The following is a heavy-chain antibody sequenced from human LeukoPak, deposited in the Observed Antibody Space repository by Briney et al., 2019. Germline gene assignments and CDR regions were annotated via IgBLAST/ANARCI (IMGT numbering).Heavy chain of an antibody. CDR2: IYNSGST. J-gene: IGHJ4*02. CDR1: GGAISSSSYY. D-gene: IGHD3-10*01. Sequence: PSETLSLTCTVSGGAISSSSYYWGWIRQPPGKGLEWIGSIYNSGSTYYNPSLKGRVTISVDTSKNQFYLKLSSVTAADTAVYYCARTDTMVRGVIKDSWGQGTLVTVSS. CDR3: ARTDTMVRGVIKDS. V-gene: IGHV4-39*01.